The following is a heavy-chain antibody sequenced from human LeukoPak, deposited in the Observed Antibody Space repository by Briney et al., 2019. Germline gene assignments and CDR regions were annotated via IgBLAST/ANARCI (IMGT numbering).Heavy chain of an antibody. CDR1: GFTFSSYW. CDR3: ARGGRRDGNWFDP. V-gene: IGHV3-74*01. Sequence: PGGSLRLSCAASGFTFSSYWMHWVRQAPGKGLVWVSRINSDGSSTSYADSVKGRFTISRDNAKNTLYLQMNSLRAEDTAVYYCARGGRRDGNWFDPWGQGTLVTVSS. D-gene: IGHD3-16*01. J-gene: IGHJ5*02. CDR2: INSDGSST.